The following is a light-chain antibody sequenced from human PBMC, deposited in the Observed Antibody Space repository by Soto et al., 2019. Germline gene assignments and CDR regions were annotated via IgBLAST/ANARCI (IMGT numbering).Light chain of an antibody. V-gene: IGKV3-15*01. J-gene: IGKJ2*01. CDR3: QQYNNWPYT. CDR1: QSVNSN. Sequence: EIMMTQSTATLSVSPGERAALSCRASQSVNSNFAWYQQKPGQAPRLLIYDASTRATDIPARFSGSGSGTEFTLTISSLQSEDFAVYYCQQYNNWPYTFGQGTKLEIK. CDR2: DAS.